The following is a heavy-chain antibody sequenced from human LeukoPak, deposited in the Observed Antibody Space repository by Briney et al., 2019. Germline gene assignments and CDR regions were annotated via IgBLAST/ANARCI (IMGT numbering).Heavy chain of an antibody. Sequence: SETLSLTCTVSGGSISSGGYYWSWIRQPPGKGLEWIGYIYHSGSTYYNPSLKSRVTISVDRSKNQFSLKLSSVTAADTAVYYCARDLITFGGLNAFDIWGQGTMVTVSS. CDR1: GGSISSGGYY. D-gene: IGHD3-16*01. CDR2: IYHSGST. CDR3: ARDLITFGGLNAFDI. V-gene: IGHV4-30-2*01. J-gene: IGHJ3*02.